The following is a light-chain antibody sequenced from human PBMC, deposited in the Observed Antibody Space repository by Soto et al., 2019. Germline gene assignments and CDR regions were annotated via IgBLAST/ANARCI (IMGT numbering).Light chain of an antibody. J-gene: IGKJ1*01. Sequence: EIGLTQSAGTLSGSTGERATLSWRASQSFSSTYLAWYQQRPGQAPRLLIYGASTRATGIPARFSGSWSGTEFTLTISSLQSEDFAVYYCQQFNNWPRTFGQGTKVDIK. V-gene: IGKV3-15*01. CDR2: GAS. CDR1: QSFSST. CDR3: QQFNNWPRT.